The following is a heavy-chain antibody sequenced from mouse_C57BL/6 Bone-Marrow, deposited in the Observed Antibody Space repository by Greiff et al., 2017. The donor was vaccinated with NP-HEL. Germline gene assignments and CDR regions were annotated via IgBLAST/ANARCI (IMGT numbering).Heavy chain of an antibody. Sequence: QVQLQQSGSELRSPGSSVKLSCKDFDSEVFPIAYMSWVRQKPGHGFEWIGGILPSIGRTIYGEKFEDKATLDADTLSNTAYLELNSLTSEDSAIYYCARGGITTVVALYYYAMDYWGQGTSVTVSS. D-gene: IGHD1-1*01. CDR2: ILPSIGRT. V-gene: IGHV15-2*01. CDR1: DSEVFPIAY. CDR3: ARGGITTVVALYYYAMDY. J-gene: IGHJ4*01.